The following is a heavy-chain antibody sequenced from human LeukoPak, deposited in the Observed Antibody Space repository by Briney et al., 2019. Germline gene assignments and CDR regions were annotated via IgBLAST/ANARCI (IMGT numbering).Heavy chain of an antibody. CDR2: IWYDGSNK. CDR1: GFV. CDR3: ARDLMGEDNY. Sequence: GGSLRLSCAASGFVMHWVRQAPGTGLEWVAIIWYDGSNKYYSDSVKGRFTISRDNSKNTLHLQMNSLRAEDTAVYYCARDLMGEDNYWGQGTLVTVSS. D-gene: IGHD1-26*01. J-gene: IGHJ4*02. V-gene: IGHV3-33*01.